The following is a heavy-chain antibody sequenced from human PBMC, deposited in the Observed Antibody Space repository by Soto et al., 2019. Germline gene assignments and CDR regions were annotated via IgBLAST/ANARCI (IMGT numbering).Heavy chain of an antibody. CDR2: INHSGST. D-gene: IGHD3-10*01. CDR3: ARGATYYYGSGSLPVGYYFDY. J-gene: IGHJ4*02. Sequence: SETLSLTCAVYGGSFSGYYWSWIRQPPGKGLEWIGEINHSGSTNYNPSLKSRVTISVDTSKSQFSLKLSSVTAADTAVYYCARGATYYYGSGSLPVGYYFDYWGQGTLVTVSS. CDR1: GGSFSGYY. V-gene: IGHV4-34*01.